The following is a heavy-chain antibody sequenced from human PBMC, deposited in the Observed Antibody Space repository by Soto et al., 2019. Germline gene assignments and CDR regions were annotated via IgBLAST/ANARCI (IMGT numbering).Heavy chain of an antibody. CDR2: ISAAGDP. Sequence: EVQLVESGGGLVQPGGSLRLSLEASGFTFRNYDMHWVRQGTGKGLEWVSGISAAGDPDYADSVEGRFTISRENAQNSFFLQINSIRVGDTAVYYCARTDRDFYGLDVWGPGTKVIVYS. CDR3: ARTDRDFYGLDV. V-gene: IGHV3-13*05. J-gene: IGHJ6*02. CDR1: GFTFRNYD.